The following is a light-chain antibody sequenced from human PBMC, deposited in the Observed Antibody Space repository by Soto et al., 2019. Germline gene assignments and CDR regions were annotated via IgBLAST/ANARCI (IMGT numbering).Light chain of an antibody. CDR2: TAS. J-gene: IGKJ2*01. V-gene: IGKV1-12*01. CDR3: QQANSFPYT. CDR1: QDISTW. Sequence: DIQMTQSPSFVSASVGDRVTITCRASQDISTWLAWYQQKPGRAPNLLLYTASSLQSGVPSRFSGSGSGTDFTLTLSSLQPEDFATYYCQQANSFPYTFGQGTKLEIK.